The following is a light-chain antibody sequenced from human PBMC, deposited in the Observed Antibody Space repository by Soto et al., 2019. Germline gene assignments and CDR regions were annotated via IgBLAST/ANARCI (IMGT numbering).Light chain of an antibody. CDR2: GAS. J-gene: IGKJ1*01. CDR3: QQYGSSRT. CDR1: QSVSSSY. V-gene: IGKV3-20*01. Sequence: EIVLPQSPGTLSLSPGERATPSCRASQSVSSSYLAWYKQKPGQAPRLLIYGASSRATGIPDRFSGSGSGTDFILTISRLEPEEFAVYDCQQYGSSRTFGQGTKVDIK.